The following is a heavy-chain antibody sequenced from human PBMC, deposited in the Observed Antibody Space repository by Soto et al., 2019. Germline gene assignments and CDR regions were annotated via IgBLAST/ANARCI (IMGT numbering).Heavy chain of an antibody. J-gene: IGHJ5*01. CDR3: ARGRYCLTGRCFPNWFDS. CDR1: GDSISNLDYF. Sequence: SETLSLTCSVSGDSISNLDYFWAWIRQPPGQALEYIGYIYKSAATYYNPSFESRVAISVDTSKSQFSLNVTSVTAADTAVYFCARGRYCLTGRCFPNWFDSWGQGALVTVSS. D-gene: IGHD7-27*01. CDR2: IYKSAAT. V-gene: IGHV4-30-4*01.